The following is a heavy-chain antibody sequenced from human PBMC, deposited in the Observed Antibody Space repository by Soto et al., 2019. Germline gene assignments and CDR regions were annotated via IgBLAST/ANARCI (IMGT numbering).Heavy chain of an antibody. J-gene: IGHJ4*02. D-gene: IGHD5-12*01. CDR1: GFTVTINY. CDR3: HGYGH. V-gene: IGHV3-53*01. CDR2: IYTGGTT. Sequence: EVQVVESGGGLIQPGGSLRLSCAVSGFTVTINYMSWVRQDPGKGLEWVSVIYTGGTTFYADSVKGRFTISRDTSRNTLYLQMNSLRGEDTAVYYCHGYGHWGQGTLVTVSS.